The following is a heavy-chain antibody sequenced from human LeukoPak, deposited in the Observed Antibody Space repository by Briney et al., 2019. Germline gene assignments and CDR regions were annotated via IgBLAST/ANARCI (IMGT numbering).Heavy chain of an antibody. CDR1: GFTFSNAW. D-gene: IGHD3-3*01. CDR3: TTTTYYDCWSHLEWGV. V-gene: IGHV3-15*01. Sequence: GGSLRLSCAASGFTFSNAWMSWVRQAPGKGLEWVGRIKSKTDGGTTDYAAPVKGTFTISRDDTKNTLYLQMNSLKTEDTAVYYCTTTTYYDCWSHLEWGVWGKGTTVTVSS. CDR2: IKSKTDGGTT. J-gene: IGHJ6*04.